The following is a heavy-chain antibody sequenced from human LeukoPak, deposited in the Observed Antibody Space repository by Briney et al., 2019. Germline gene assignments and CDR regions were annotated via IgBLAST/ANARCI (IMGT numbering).Heavy chain of an antibody. CDR3: ARENDYVWGSYRLYYFDY. D-gene: IGHD3-16*02. CDR2: IYTSGST. V-gene: IGHV4-4*07. J-gene: IGHJ4*02. CDR1: GGSISSYY. Sequence: ASETLSLTCTVSGGSISSYYWSWIRQPAGKGLEWIGRIYTSGSTNYNPSLKSQVTMSVDTSKNQFSLKLSSVTAADTAVYYCARENDYVWGSYRLYYFDYWGQGTLVTVSS.